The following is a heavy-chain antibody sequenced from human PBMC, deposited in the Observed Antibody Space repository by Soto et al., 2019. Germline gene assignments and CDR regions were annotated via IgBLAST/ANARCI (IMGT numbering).Heavy chain of an antibody. V-gene: IGHV3-30-3*01. Sequence: GGSLRLSCAASGFTFSSYAMHWVRQAPGKGLEWVAVISYDGSNKYYADSVKGRFTISRDNSKNTLYLQMNSLRAEDTAVYYCARDRVMIVVVPGPGYFDYWGQGTLVTVSS. J-gene: IGHJ4*02. CDR2: ISYDGSNK. D-gene: IGHD3-22*01. CDR3: ARDRVMIVVVPGPGYFDY. CDR1: GFTFSSYA.